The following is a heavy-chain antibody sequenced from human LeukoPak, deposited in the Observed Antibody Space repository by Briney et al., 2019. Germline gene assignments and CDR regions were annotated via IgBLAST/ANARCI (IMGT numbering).Heavy chain of an antibody. Sequence: SETLSLTCTVSGGSISSGDYYWSWIRQPPGKGLEWIGYIYYSGSTYYNPSLKSRVTISVDTSKNQFSLKLNSVTAADTAVYYCARDSGSSTHDPWGQGTLVTVSS. CDR3: ARDSGSSTHDP. J-gene: IGHJ5*02. CDR2: IYYSGST. CDR1: GGSISSGDYY. D-gene: IGHD2-2*01. V-gene: IGHV4-30-4*02.